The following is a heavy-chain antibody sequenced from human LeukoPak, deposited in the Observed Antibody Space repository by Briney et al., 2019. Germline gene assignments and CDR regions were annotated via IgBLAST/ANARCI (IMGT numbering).Heavy chain of an antibody. V-gene: IGHV3-43D*04. CDR2: ISWDGGST. CDR1: GFTFDDYA. CDR3: AKDRGSWAGLPNRGFDY. J-gene: IGHJ4*02. Sequence: GGSLRLSCAASGFTFDDYAMHWVRQAPGKGLEWVSLISWDGGSTYYADSVKGRFTISRDNSQNTLYLQVNSLRAEDTAVYYCAKDRGSWAGLPNRGFDYWGQGTLVTVSS. D-gene: IGHD3/OR15-3a*01.